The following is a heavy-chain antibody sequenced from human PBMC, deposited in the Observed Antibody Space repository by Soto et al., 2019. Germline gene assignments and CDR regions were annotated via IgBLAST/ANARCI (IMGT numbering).Heavy chain of an antibody. V-gene: IGHV1-69*13. CDR2: IIPLFDSP. J-gene: IGHJ6*02. CDR1: GGSFSSYG. D-gene: IGHD5-18*01. CDR3: ARGTTAMLTDPGDFYYGVDV. Sequence: SVKVSCKASGGSFSSYGISWVRQAPGQGLEWMGGIIPLFDSPNYAQKFQGRVTITADESTSTAYMELSSLRSEDTAVYYCARGTTAMLTDPGDFYYGVDVWGQGTTVTVSS.